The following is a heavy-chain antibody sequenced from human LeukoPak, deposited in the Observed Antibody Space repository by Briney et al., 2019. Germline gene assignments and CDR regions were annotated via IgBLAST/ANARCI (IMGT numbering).Heavy chain of an antibody. Sequence: GGSLNLPGAASGFTFGNNGWTWVRQAPGRGREWVAMVKKDASEKYYVDSVKGRFTISRDNAKNSLYLQMSSLRVEDTAVYYCARGPPYGSRSDYFDYWGQGTLVTVSA. CDR3: ARGPPYGSRSDYFDY. CDR2: VKKDASEK. J-gene: IGHJ4*02. V-gene: IGHV3-7*01. CDR1: GFTFGNNG. D-gene: IGHD3-10*01.